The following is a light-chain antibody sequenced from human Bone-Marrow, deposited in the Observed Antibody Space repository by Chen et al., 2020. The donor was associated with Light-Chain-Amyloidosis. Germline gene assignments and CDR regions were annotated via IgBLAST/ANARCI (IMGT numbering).Light chain of an antibody. CDR1: QSLRHSNGINY. Sequence: DIVLTQSPLTLPVTPGEPASISCWSSQSLRHSNGINYLDWFLQRPGQSPQLLIYVASDRASGVPDRFSGSGSGTEFTLEISRVEAEDVGIYFCMQTLESPTFGQGTKVEI. J-gene: IGKJ1*01. V-gene: IGKV2-28*01. CDR2: VAS. CDR3: MQTLESPT.